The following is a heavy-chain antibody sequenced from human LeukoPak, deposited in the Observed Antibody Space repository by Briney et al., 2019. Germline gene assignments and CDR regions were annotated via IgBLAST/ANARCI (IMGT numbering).Heavy chain of an antibody. V-gene: IGHV3-33*06. Sequence: PGRSLRLSCAASGFTFSSYGMHWVRQAPGKGLEWVAVILFDGSNKYYADSVKGRFTISRDNSKNTLYVQMNTLRAEDTAVYYCRKDKDGITYVFDYWGQGTLVTVSS. CDR1: GFTFSSYG. J-gene: IGHJ4*02. CDR3: RKDKDGITYVFDY. D-gene: IGHD5-24*01. CDR2: ILFDGSNK.